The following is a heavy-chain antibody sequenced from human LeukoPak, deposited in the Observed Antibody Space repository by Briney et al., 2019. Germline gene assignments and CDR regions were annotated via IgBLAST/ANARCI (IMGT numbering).Heavy chain of an antibody. CDR1: GYTFTSYD. V-gene: IGHV1-8*01. D-gene: IGHD3-10*01. J-gene: IGHJ4*02. Sequence: ASVKVSCKASGYTFTSYDINWVRQATGQGLEWMGWMNPNSGNTGYAQKFQGRVTMTRNTSISTAYMELSSLRSEDTAVYYCARGIRVRGVISYYFDYWGQGTLVTVSS. CDR3: ARGIRVRGVISYYFDY. CDR2: MNPNSGNT.